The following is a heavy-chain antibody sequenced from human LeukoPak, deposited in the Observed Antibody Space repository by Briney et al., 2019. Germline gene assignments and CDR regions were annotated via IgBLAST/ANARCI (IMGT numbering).Heavy chain of an antibody. CDR2: ITDSAAAT. CDR1: GFTFSSYA. CDR3: AKVYGNWYFDY. J-gene: IGHJ4*02. D-gene: IGHD1-1*01. Sequence: GGSLRLSCAASGFTFSSYAMTWLRQPPGKGLEWVSTITDSAAATYYRESVKGRFTISRDNSKNTLYLQMNSLRGDDTAVYFCAKVYGNWYFDYWGQGTLVTVSS. V-gene: IGHV3-23*01.